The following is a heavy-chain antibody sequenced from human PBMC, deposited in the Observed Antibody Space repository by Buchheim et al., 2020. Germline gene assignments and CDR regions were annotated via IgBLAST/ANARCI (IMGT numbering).Heavy chain of an antibody. D-gene: IGHD6-19*01. J-gene: IGHJ6*02. CDR1: GGSISSSSYY. V-gene: IGHV4-39*01. CDR2: IYYSGST. CDR3: ARHSSGWYYYYYGMDV. Sequence: QLQLQESGPGLVKPSETLSLTCTVSGGSISSSSYYWGWIRQPPGKGLEWIGSIYYSGSTYYNPSLKSRVTISVDTSKNQFSLKLSSVTAADTAVYYCARHSSGWYYYYYGMDVWGQGTT.